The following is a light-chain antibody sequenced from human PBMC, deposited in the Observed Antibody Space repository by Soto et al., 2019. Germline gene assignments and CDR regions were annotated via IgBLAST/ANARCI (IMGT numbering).Light chain of an antibody. CDR1: SSDVGPYNL. Sequence: QSVLTQPASVSGSPGQSITISCTGTSSDVGPYNLVSWYQHHPGKVPQLIIYETTERPSGVSNRFSGSKSGNTASLTISGSQAADEADYYCNSYTSIRTYVVGTGTKVTVL. J-gene: IGLJ1*01. CDR2: ETT. V-gene: IGLV2-14*02. CDR3: NSYTSIRTYV.